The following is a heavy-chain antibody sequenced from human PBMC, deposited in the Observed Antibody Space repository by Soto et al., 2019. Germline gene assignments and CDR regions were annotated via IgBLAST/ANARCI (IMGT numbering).Heavy chain of an antibody. V-gene: IGHV3-48*03. CDR2: ISSSGSTI. CDR3: ARSGASYSGSSFPLDY. J-gene: IGHJ4*02. D-gene: IGHD6-6*01. CDR1: GFTFSSYE. Sequence: GGSLRLSCAASGFTFSSYEMNWFRQAPGKGLEWVSYISSSGSTIYYADSVKGRFTISRDNAKNSLYLQMNSLRAEDMAVYYCARSGASYSGSSFPLDYWGQGTLVTVSS.